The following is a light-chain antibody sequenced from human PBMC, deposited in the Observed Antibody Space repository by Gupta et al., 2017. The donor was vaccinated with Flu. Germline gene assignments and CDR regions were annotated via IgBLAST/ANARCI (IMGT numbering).Light chain of an antibody. J-gene: IGKJ1*01. Sequence: EIVLTQSPGTLSLSPGERATLSCRASQSISASYLAWYQQKPGQAPRLLIYGASNRATGIPDRFSGSVSGTDFTLTIRRLEPEDFAVYYCQQYDSSQWTFGQGTKVEIK. CDR2: GAS. CDR3: QQYDSSQWT. V-gene: IGKV3-20*01. CDR1: QSISASY.